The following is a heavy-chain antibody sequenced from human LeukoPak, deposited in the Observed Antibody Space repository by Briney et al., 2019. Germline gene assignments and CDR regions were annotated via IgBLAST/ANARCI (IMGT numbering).Heavy chain of an antibody. V-gene: IGHV4-61*02. Sequence: PSETLSLTCTVSGGSISSSSYYWSWIRQPAGKGLEWIGRIYTSGSTNYNPSLESRVTISVDTSKNQFSLTLSSVTAADTGVYYWARGWRWFDPGGQGTLVTVSS. CDR1: GGSISSSSYY. CDR3: ARGWRWFDP. CDR2: IYTSGST. D-gene: IGHD2-15*01. J-gene: IGHJ5*02.